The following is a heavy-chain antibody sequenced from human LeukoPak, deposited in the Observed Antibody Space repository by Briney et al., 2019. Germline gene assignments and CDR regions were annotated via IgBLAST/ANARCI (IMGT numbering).Heavy chain of an antibody. V-gene: IGHV3-30*03. CDR2: ISYDGSNK. CDR3: ARDPGVVGVWYYYYGMDV. CDR1: GFTFSSYG. D-gene: IGHD1-26*01. Sequence: GGSLRLSCAASGFTFSSYGMHWVRQAPGKGLQWVAVISYDGSNKYYEDSVKGRFTISRDNPKNTMYLQMNSLRAADTALYYCARDPGVVGVWYYYYGMDVWGQGTTVTVSS. J-gene: IGHJ6*02.